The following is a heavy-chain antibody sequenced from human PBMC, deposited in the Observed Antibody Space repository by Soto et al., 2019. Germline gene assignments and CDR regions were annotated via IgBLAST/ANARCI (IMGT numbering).Heavy chain of an antibody. Sequence: EVQLVESGGGLVQPGGSLRLSCAASGFTFSSYWMSWVRQAPGKGLEWVANIKQDGSEKYYVDSVKVRFTISRDNAKNSLYLQMNSLRAEDTAVYYCARVDIVATIKFYYWGQGTLVTVSS. CDR3: ARVDIVATIKFYY. CDR2: IKQDGSEK. V-gene: IGHV3-7*04. J-gene: IGHJ4*02. CDR1: GFTFSSYW. D-gene: IGHD5-12*01.